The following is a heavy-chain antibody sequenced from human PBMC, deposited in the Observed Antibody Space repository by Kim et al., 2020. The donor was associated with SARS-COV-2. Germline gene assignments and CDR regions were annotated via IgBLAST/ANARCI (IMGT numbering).Heavy chain of an antibody. CDR3: AAMVTPSNWFVP. J-gene: IGHJ5*02. CDR2: IIPIFGTA. Sequence: SVKVSCKASGGTFSSYAISWVRQAPGQGLEWMGGIIPIFGTANYAQKFQGRVTITADESTSTAYMELSSLRSEDTAVYYCAAMVTPSNWFVPWGQGTLVTVSS. V-gene: IGHV1-69*13. D-gene: IGHD4-4*01. CDR1: GGTFSSYA.